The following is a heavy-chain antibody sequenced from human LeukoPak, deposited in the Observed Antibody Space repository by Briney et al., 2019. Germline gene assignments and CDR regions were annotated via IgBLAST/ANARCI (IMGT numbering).Heavy chain of an antibody. CDR2: IYSGGST. V-gene: IGHV3-66*01. J-gene: IGHJ4*02. CDR3: ARGTDSRSLDY. D-gene: IGHD3-22*01. Sequence: GGSLRLSCAASGFTVSSNYMSWVRQAPGKGLEWVSVIYSGGSTYYADSVKGRFTISRDNSKNTLYLQMNSLRAKDTAVYYCARGTDSRSLDYWGQGTLVTVSS. CDR1: GFTVSSNY.